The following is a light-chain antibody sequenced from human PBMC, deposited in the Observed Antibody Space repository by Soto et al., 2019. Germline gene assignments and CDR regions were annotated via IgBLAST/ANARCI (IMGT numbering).Light chain of an antibody. V-gene: IGKV1D-12*01. Sequence: DIQMTQSPSSVSASVGDGVTISCRASQDIDRWLAWFQHKPGKAPKLLISTASSLQSGVPSRFSGSGSGTDFTLTIASLQFEDFATYYCLQSYTFPYTFGLGTKLEIK. CDR2: TAS. J-gene: IGKJ2*01. CDR1: QDIDRW. CDR3: LQSYTFPYT.